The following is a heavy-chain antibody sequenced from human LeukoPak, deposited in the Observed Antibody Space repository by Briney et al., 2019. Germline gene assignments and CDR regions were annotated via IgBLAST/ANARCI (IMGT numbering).Heavy chain of an antibody. Sequence: GSLRLSCAASGFTFSSYEMNWVRQAPGKGLEWVSDINWNGGSTNYADSVKGRFTISRDNAKNSLYLQMNSLRAEDTALYYCAREDRSGWKTYNWFDPWGQGTLVTVSS. V-gene: IGHV3-20*04. D-gene: IGHD6-19*01. CDR2: INWNGGST. J-gene: IGHJ5*02. CDR1: GFTFSSYE. CDR3: AREDRSGWKTYNWFDP.